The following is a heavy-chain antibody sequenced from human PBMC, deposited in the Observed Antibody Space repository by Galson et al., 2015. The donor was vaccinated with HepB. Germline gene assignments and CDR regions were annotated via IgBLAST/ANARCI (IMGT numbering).Heavy chain of an antibody. Sequence: SLRLSCAASGFSFSDSYMTWIRQAPGKGLQWVSFISSSGSYTNYADSAKGRFTISRDNAKNSLFLQINSLRVEDTAVYHCARGYNSGLHYWGRGTLVTVSS. CDR3: ARGYNSGLHY. D-gene: IGHD5-12*01. CDR1: GFSFSDSY. CDR2: ISSSGSYT. V-gene: IGHV3-11*06. J-gene: IGHJ4*02.